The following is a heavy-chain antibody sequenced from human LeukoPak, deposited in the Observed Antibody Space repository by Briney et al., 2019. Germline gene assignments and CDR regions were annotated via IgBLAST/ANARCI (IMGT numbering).Heavy chain of an antibody. J-gene: IGHJ6*03. V-gene: IGHV1-46*01. CDR3: ASRREDIVVVPAAIRHYYYYYMDV. Sequence: ASVKVSCKASGYTFTSYYMHWVRQAPGQGLEWMGIINPSGGSTSYAQKFQGRVTMTRDTSTSTVYMELSSLRSEDTAVYYCASRREDIVVVPAAIRHYYYYYMDVWGKGTTVTVSS. D-gene: IGHD2-2*02. CDR2: INPSGGST. CDR1: GYTFTSYY.